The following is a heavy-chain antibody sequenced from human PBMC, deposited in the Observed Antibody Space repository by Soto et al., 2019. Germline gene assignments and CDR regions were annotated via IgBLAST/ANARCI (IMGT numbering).Heavy chain of an antibody. CDR3: ARDRGGYERIDY. D-gene: IGHD5-12*01. CDR1: GGSISSGDSY. Sequence: SETLSLTCTVSGGSISSGDSYWSWIRQPPGKGLEWIGYIYYSGSTYYNPSLKSRVTISVDTSKNQFSLKLSSVTAADTAVYYCARDRGGYERIDYWGQGTLVTVAS. V-gene: IGHV4-30-4*01. CDR2: IYYSGST. J-gene: IGHJ4*02.